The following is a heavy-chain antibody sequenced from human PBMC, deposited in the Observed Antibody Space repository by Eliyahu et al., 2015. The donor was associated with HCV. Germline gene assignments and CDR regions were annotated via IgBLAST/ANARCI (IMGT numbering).Heavy chain of an antibody. J-gene: IGHJ4*02. CDR3: ARVGSPVRLDY. V-gene: IGHV3-48*02. CDR2: IAGSGSVV. Sequence: EVQLVESGGALVQPGGSLRLSCAASGFTFSVYGIIWVRQAPGRGLEWVSHIAGSGSVVHHADSVKGRFTISRDNAEKSVDLQMTSLRDEDTAVYYCARVGSPVRLDYWGQGTLVTVSS. CDR1: GFTFSVYG. D-gene: IGHD3-16*01.